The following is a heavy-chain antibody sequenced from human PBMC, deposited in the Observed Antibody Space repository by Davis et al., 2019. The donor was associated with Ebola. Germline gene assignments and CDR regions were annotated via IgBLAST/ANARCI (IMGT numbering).Heavy chain of an antibody. CDR3: ARTRFLEPV. CDR2: ISGSGGST. Sequence: GESLKISCAASGFTFSSYGMHWVRQAPGKGLEWVSAISGSGGSTYYADPVKGRFTISRDNSKNTLYLQMNSLRAEDTAVYYCARTRFLEPVWGQGTLVTVSS. J-gene: IGHJ4*02. D-gene: IGHD3-3*01. CDR1: GFTFSSYG. V-gene: IGHV3-23*01.